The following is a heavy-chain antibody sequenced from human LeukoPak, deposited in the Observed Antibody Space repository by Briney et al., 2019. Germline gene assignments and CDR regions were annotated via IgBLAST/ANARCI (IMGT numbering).Heavy chain of an antibody. CDR3: ARDGGSGGYSIGADY. J-gene: IGHJ4*02. Sequence: GASVKVSCKASGDTFSSYAISWVRQAPGQGLEWMGGIIPIFGTANYAQKFQGRVTITADKSTSTAYMELTSLKSDDTAVYYCARDGGSGGYSIGADYWGQGTLVTVSS. CDR1: GDTFSSYA. V-gene: IGHV1-69*06. D-gene: IGHD5-18*01. CDR2: IIPIFGTA.